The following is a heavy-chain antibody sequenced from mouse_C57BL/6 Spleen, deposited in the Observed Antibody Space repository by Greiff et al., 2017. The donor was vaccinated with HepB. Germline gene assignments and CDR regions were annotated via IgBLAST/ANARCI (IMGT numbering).Heavy chain of an antibody. CDR3: ARRGPITTVVATYYAMDY. J-gene: IGHJ4*01. Sequence: QVQLQQPGAELVKPGASVKISCKASGYAFSSSWMNWVKQRPGKGLEWIGRIYPGDGDTNYNGKFKGKATLTADKSSSTAYMQLSSLTSEDSAVYFCARRGPITTVVATYYAMDYWGQGTSVTVSS. CDR1: GYAFSSSW. CDR2: IYPGDGDT. V-gene: IGHV1-82*01. D-gene: IGHD1-1*01.